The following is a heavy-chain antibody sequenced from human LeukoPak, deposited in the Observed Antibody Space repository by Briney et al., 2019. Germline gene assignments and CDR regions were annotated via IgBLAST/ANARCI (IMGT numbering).Heavy chain of an antibody. V-gene: IGHV4-59*01. CDR3: AKLPPVGPGLDDY. J-gene: IGHJ4*02. Sequence: SETLSLTCTVSGDSISNYYWSWVRQPPGEGLEWIGYIYYSGSTNYNPSLKSRVSISADTSKNQFSLKLSSVTAADTAVYYCAKLPPVGPGLDDYWGQGTLVTVSS. D-gene: IGHD3/OR15-3a*01. CDR1: GDSISNYY. CDR2: IYYSGST.